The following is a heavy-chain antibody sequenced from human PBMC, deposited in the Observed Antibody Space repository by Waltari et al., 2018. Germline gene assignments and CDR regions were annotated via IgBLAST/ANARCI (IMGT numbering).Heavy chain of an antibody. CDR1: GFTFSNYA. D-gene: IGHD3-10*01. V-gene: IGHV3-23*01. CDR2: TTDSGGTT. J-gene: IGHJ4*02. CDR3: AKGSMVRGDFDS. Sequence: EVQLLESGGGLVQPGGSLRLSCAASGFTFSNYAMSWVRQAPGKGLEWVSGTTDSGGTTYYADSVKGRFTISRDNSENTLYLQMNSLRAEDTAVYYCAKGSMVRGDFDSWGQGTLVTVSS.